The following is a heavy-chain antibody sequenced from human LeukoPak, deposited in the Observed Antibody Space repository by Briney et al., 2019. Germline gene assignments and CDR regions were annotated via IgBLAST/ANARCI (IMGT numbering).Heavy chain of an antibody. CDR3: ARLPDIVVVVAAPYYFDF. CDR1: GGSISSSSYY. V-gene: IGHV4-39*01. J-gene: IGHJ4*02. CDR2: IYYSRST. D-gene: IGHD2-15*01. Sequence: SETLSLTCTVSGGSISSSSYYWGWIRQPPGKGLEWIGSIYYSRSTYYNPSLKSRVTISVDTSKNQFSLKLSSVTAADTAVYYCARLPDIVVVVAAPYYFDFWGQGTLVTVPS.